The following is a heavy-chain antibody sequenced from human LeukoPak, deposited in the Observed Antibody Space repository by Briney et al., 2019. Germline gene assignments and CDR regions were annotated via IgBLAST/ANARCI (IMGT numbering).Heavy chain of an antibody. CDR1: GYTFINYH. D-gene: IGHD6-25*01. V-gene: IGHV1-8*03. Sequence: ASVKVSCKSSGYTFINYHINWVRQATGQGLEWIGWINPNNGDSGYAQNFQGRVTITRDTSISTAYMELGSLTSEDTAVYFCARTTSSTASGYDSWGQGTLVTVSS. CDR2: INPNNGDS. J-gene: IGHJ4*02. CDR3: ARTTSSTASGYDS.